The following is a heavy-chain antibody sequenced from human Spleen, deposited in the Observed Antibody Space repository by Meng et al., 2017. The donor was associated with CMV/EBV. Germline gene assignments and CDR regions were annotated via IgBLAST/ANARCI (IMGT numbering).Heavy chain of an antibody. Sequence: ASVKVSCKTSGYSLTDYYMHWVRQAPGKGLEWMAWINPKTGVTKYSQNLQGRVTLTRDTSITTAYMELNRLKSDDTAVYYCARDRSYTHYEAFFDSWGQGTLVTVSS. CDR3: ARDRSYTHYEAFFDS. J-gene: IGHJ4*02. V-gene: IGHV1-2*02. CDR2: INPKTGVT. D-gene: IGHD4-11*01. CDR1: GYSLTDYY.